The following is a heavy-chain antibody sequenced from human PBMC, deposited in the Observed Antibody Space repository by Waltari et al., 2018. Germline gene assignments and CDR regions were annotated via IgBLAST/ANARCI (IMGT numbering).Heavy chain of an antibody. Sequence: QLRMQESGPGLVKASETLSLTCSVPGDSIPRRGSYWGWSRQPPGKGLEWIGNIYSSGLSSSTPTLQSRVTLPLASSKNRVSLNLNSVTAAATAVSFWSRGYVDKSLDAFDVWGPGPLVIVSS. CDR2: IYSSGLS. J-gene: IGHJ3*01. D-gene: IGHD5-12*01. V-gene: IGHV4-39*07. CDR1: GDSIPRRGSY. CDR3: SRGYVDKSLDAFDV.